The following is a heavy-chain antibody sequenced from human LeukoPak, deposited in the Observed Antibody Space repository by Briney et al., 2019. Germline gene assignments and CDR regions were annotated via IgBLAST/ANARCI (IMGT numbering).Heavy chain of an antibody. CDR2: IYPSGTT. V-gene: IGHV4-4*07. CDR1: GVSVSSYY. Sequence: SETLSLTCSVSGVSVSSYYWSWIRQPAGKGLEWIGRIYPSGTTHYNPSLKSRVTMSVDTSRNQFSLKLISVTAADTAVYYCVDDYGDWGRGTRVSVSS. CDR3: VDDYGD. D-gene: IGHD4-17*01. J-gene: IGHJ4*02.